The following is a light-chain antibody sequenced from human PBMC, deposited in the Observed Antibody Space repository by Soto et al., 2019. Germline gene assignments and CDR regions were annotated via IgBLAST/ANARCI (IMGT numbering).Light chain of an antibody. CDR2: GAS. V-gene: IGKV3-15*01. Sequence: EIVMTQSPAPLSAAPGERAPLSCRASQSVSSNLAWYQQKPDQAPRLLIYGASTRATGIPARFRGSGSGTEFTLTISSLQSEDFAVYYCQQYNNWPPGYTFGQGTKLEIK. CDR1: QSVSSN. CDR3: QQYNNWPPGYT. J-gene: IGKJ2*01.